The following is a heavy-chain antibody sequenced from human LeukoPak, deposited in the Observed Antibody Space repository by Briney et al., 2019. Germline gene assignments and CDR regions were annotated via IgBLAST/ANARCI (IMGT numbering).Heavy chain of an antibody. D-gene: IGHD1-1*01. J-gene: IGHJ4*02. V-gene: IGHV3-48*02. Sequence: GGSLRLSCAASGFTFSSYSMNWVRQAPGKGLEWVSYISNSDIYYAASVKGRFTISRDNAKNSLYLQLNSLRDEDTAVYYCARDDHWSFDYWGQGTLVTVSS. CDR3: ARDDHWSFDY. CDR2: ISNSDI. CDR1: GFTFSSYS.